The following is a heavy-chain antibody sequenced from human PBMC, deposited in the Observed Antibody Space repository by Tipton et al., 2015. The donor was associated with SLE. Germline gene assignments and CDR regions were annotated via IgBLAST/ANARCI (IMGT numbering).Heavy chain of an antibody. CDR3: ARGGPPWIQLWYLWYFDL. V-gene: IGHV3-11*05. D-gene: IGHD5-18*01. Sequence: SLRLSCAASGFTFSDYYMSWIRQAPGKGLEWVSYISSSSYTNYADSVKGRFTTSRDNAKNSLYLQMNSLRAEDTAVYYCARGGPPWIQLWYLWYFDLWGRGTLVTVSS. CDR2: ISSSSYT. CDR1: GFTFSDYY. J-gene: IGHJ2*01.